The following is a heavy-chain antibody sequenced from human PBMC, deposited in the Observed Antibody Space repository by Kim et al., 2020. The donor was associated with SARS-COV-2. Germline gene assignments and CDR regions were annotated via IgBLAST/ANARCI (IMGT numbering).Heavy chain of an antibody. V-gene: IGHV3-48*02. J-gene: IGHJ4*02. D-gene: IGHD3-10*01. CDR2: ISSSSSTI. CDR1: GFTFSSYS. CDR3: ARDRYYYGSGSYYHNTLDY. Sequence: GGSLRLSCAASGFTFSSYSMNWVRQAPGKGLEWVSYISSSSSTIYYADSVKGRFTISRDNAKNSLYLQMNSLRDEDTAVYYCARDRYYYGSGSYYHNTLDYWGQGTLVTVSS.